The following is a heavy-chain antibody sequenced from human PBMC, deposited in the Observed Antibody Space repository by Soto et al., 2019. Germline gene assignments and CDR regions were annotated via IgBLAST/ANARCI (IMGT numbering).Heavy chain of an antibody. CDR1: GLIFSDVW. D-gene: IGHD1-1*01. V-gene: IGHV3-15*01. CDR2: IKTEPDDGTI. CDR3: TTSNLGVDF. Sequence: GSLRLSCAASGLIFSDVWMTWVRQAPGKGLEWVGRIKTEPDDGTIDYAAPVRGRFTISRDDSKNTLYLQMTSLTPDDTGVYYCTTSNLGVDFWGPGTLVTVSS. J-gene: IGHJ4*02.